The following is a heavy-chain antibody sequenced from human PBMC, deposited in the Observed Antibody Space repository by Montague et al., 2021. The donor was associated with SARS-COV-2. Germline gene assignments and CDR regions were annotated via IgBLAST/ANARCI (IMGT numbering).Heavy chain of an antibody. J-gene: IGHJ3*01. V-gene: IGHV4-39*01. CDR1: GGSISNSIYY. CDR3: ARGSRDTVITGSPGAFDF. CDR2: IYYTGNP. Sequence: SETLSLTCTVSGGSISNSIYYWAWIRQPPGKGLEWIGSIYYTGNPYYXXXLESRVAISVDTSKNQFSLKLRSVTTAETAVYYCARGSRDTVITGSPGAFDFWGQGTKVTVSS. D-gene: IGHD3-22*01.